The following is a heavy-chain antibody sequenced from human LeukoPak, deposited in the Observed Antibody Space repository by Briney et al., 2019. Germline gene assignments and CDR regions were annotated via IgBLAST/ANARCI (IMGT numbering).Heavy chain of an antibody. Sequence: SETLSLRCSVFTDSFNDYYWNWVRQPPGKGLEWIGCIYYNGNSNYNPSLKSRVTISVDTSKNELSLKLTSVTAADTAIYFCARDGGLQSHFDYWGQGTLVTVSS. CDR3: ARDGGLQSHFDY. D-gene: IGHD5-24*01. V-gene: IGHV4-59*01. CDR2: IYYNGNS. J-gene: IGHJ4*02. CDR1: TDSFNDYY.